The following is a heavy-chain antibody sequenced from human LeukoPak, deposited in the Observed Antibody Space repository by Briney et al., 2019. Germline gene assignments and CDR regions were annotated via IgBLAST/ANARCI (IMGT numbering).Heavy chain of an antibody. Sequence: SETLSLTCAVYGGSFSGYYWSWIRQPPGKGLEWIGNIFHSGTIYYNPSLKSRVTISVDTSKNQFSLHLSSVTAADTAIYYCARRGGYCTGASCTNWFDPWGPGTLVIVSS. CDR3: ARRGGYCTGASCTNWFDP. D-gene: IGHD2-8*02. CDR2: IFHSGTI. J-gene: IGHJ5*02. CDR1: GGSFSGYY. V-gene: IGHV4-34*12.